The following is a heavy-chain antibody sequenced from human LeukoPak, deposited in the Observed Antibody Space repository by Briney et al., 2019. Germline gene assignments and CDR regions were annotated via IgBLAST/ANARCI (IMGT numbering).Heavy chain of an antibody. CDR1: GGSFSGYY. D-gene: IGHD6-6*01. V-gene: IGHV4-34*01. CDR3: ARGGGAARRGWRTAGGNWCVP. Sequence: SGTLSLTCAVSGGSFSGYYWSWIRQPPGKGLEWIGEINHSGSTNYNPSLQSRVTISVATSTNQFSLKLRSVTAADTAVYYCARGGGAARRGWRTAGGNWCVPWVQGGLVTVSS. J-gene: IGHJ5*02. CDR2: INHSGST.